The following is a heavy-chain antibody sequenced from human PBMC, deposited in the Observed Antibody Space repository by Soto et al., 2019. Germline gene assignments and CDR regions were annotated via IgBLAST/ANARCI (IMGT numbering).Heavy chain of an antibody. Sequence: QVQLQQWGAGLLKPSETLSLTCAVYGGSFSGYYWSWIRQPPGKGLEWIGEINHRGSTNYNPSLKSRVTISVDTSKNQFSLKLSSVTAADTAVYYCARGGRIAFGFLTYGMDVWGQGTTVTVSS. CDR1: GGSFSGYY. CDR2: INHRGST. CDR3: ARGGRIAFGFLTYGMDV. V-gene: IGHV4-34*01. J-gene: IGHJ6*02. D-gene: IGHD3-3*02.